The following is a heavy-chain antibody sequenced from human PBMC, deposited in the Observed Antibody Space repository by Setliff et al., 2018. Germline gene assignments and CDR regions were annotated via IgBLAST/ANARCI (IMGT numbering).Heavy chain of an antibody. CDR3: ARTGTYRYFDY. CDR2: IYTTWST. CDR1: GDSISSRRNY. V-gene: IGHV4-61*09. J-gene: IGHJ4*02. D-gene: IGHD1-1*01. Sequence: SETLSLTCTVSGDSISSRRNYWGWFRQPAGKGLEWIGQIYTTWSTNYNPSLRSRVTISLDTSNNQFSLSLSSVTAADSAIYYCARTGTYRYFDYWGQGTRVTVSS.